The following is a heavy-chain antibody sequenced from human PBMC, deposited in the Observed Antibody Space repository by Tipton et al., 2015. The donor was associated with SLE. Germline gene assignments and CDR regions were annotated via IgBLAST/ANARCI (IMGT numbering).Heavy chain of an antibody. CDR2: IYYSGST. CDR1: GGSISSYY. CDR3: ARGEWGYYFDY. V-gene: IGHV4-59*01. Sequence: TLSLTCTVSGGSISSYYWSWIRQPPGKGLEWLGYIYYSGSTNYNPSLKSRVTISVDTSKNQFSLTRSSVTAADTAVYYCARGEWGYYFDYWGQGTLVTVSS. D-gene: IGHD1-26*01. J-gene: IGHJ4*02.